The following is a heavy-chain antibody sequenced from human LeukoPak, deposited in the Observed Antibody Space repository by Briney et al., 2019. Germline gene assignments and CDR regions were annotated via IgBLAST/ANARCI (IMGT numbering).Heavy chain of an antibody. CDR1: GGSISSGGYY. Sequence: SETLSLTCTVSGGSISSGGYYWSWIRQPPGKGLEWIGYIYHSGSTYYNPSLKSRVTISLDRSKNQFSLKLSSVTAADTAVYYCATVPAAQQDYYYYYYMDVWGKGTTVTVSS. CDR2: IYHSGST. D-gene: IGHD2-2*01. V-gene: IGHV4-30-2*01. J-gene: IGHJ6*03. CDR3: ATVPAAQQDYYYYYYMDV.